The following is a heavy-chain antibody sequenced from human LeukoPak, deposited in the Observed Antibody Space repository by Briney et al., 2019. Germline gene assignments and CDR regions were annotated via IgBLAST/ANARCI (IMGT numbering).Heavy chain of an antibody. CDR1: GGSFSGYY. J-gene: IGHJ4*02. CDR3: AREILSAEDYYDSSGFDY. D-gene: IGHD3-22*01. V-gene: IGHV4-34*01. CDR2: MNHSGSA. Sequence: SETLSLTCAVYGGSFSGYYWTWIRQPPGKGLEWIGEMNHSGSANYNPSLKSRVTISVDTSKNQFSLKLSSVTAADTAVYYCAREILSAEDYYDSSGFDYWGQGTLLTVSS.